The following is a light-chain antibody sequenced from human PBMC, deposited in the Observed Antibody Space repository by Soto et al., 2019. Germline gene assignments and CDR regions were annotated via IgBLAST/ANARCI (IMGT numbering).Light chain of an antibody. CDR3: QQYGSSPAT. Sequence: VDRVTXXCRASQSISSYLNWYQQKPGKAPKLLIYAASSLQSGVPSRFSGSGSGTDFTLTISRLEPEDFAVYYCQQYGSSPATFGQRTKVDIK. CDR1: QSISSY. V-gene: IGKV1-39*02. J-gene: IGKJ1*01. CDR2: AAS.